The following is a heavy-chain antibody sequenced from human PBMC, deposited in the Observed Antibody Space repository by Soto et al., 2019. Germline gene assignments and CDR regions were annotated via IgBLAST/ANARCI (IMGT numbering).Heavy chain of an antibody. D-gene: IGHD3-3*01. CDR3: ARVVTIFGVPIGGRWFDP. Sequence: PSQTLSLTCAISGDSVSSNSAAWNWIRQSPSRGLEWLGRTYYRSKWYNDYAVSVKSRITINPDTSKNQFSLQLNSVTPEDTAVYYCARVVTIFGVPIGGRWFDPWGQGTLVTVSS. CDR1: GDSVSSNSAA. CDR2: TYYRSKWYN. V-gene: IGHV6-1*01. J-gene: IGHJ5*02.